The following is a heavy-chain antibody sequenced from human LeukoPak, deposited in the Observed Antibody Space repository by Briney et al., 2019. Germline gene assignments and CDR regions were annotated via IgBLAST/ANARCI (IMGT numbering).Heavy chain of an antibody. CDR3: ARSEGHDYGDLYYFDY. D-gene: IGHD4-17*01. CDR2: INHSGST. Sequence: SETLSLTCAVYGGSFSGYYWSWIRQPPGKGLEWIGEINHSGSTNYNPSLKSRVTISVDTSKNQFSLELSSVTAADTAVYYCARSEGHDYGDLYYFDYWGQGTLVTVSS. CDR1: GGSFSGYY. V-gene: IGHV4-34*01. J-gene: IGHJ4*02.